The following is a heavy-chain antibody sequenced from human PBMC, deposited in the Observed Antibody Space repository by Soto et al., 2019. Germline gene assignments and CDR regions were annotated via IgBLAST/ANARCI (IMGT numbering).Heavy chain of an antibody. J-gene: IGHJ4*02. CDR3: ARDSSGSSPY. D-gene: IGHD1-26*01. CDR1: GGSISSSSYY. V-gene: IGHV4-39*02. Sequence: TSETLSLTCTVSGGSISSSSYYWGWIRQPPGKGLEWIGSIYYSGSTYYNPSLKSRVTISVDTSKNQFSLKLSSVTAAGTAVYYCARDSSGSSPYWGQGTLVTVS. CDR2: IYYSGST.